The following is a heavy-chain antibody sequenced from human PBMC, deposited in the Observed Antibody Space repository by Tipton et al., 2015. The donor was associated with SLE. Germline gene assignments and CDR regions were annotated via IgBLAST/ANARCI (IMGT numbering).Heavy chain of an antibody. D-gene: IGHD6-13*01. J-gene: IGHJ1*01. V-gene: IGHV1-69*13. Sequence: QLVQSGAEVKKPGASVKVSCKASGYTFTSYGISWVRQAPGQGLEWMGGIIPIFGTANYAQKFQGRVTITADESTSTAYMELSSLRSEDTAVYYCARYSSSWYPEYFQHWGQGTLVTVSS. CDR1: GYTFTSYG. CDR2: IIPIFGTA. CDR3: ARYSSSWYPEYFQH.